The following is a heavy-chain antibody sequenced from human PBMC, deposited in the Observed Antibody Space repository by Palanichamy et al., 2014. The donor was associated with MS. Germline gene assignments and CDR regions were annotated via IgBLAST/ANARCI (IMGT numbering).Heavy chain of an antibody. CDR3: AKLDSSNSYFDF. CDR2: IRKTGST. J-gene: IGHJ4*02. Sequence: QVQLQESGPGLVKPSQTLSLTCSVSGASISSTYHYWNWIRQHPEKGLEWIGYIRKTGSTYYNPSLKSRVSISGDTTKNQFSLKLNSVTAADTAVYYCAKLDSSNSYFDFWGQGTLVTVSS. V-gene: IGHV4-31*03. D-gene: IGHD4-11*01. CDR1: GASISSTYHY.